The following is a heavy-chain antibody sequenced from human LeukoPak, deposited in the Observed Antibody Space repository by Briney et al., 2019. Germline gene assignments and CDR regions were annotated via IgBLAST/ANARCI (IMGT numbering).Heavy chain of an antibody. CDR3: ATEVESYSSGWDDAYDI. V-gene: IGHV1-69*06. Sequence: SVKVSCKASGGTFSSYAISWVRQAPGQGLEWMGGIIPIFGTANYAQKFQGRVTITADKSTSTAYMELSSLRSEDTAVYYCATEVESYSSGWDDAYDIWGQGTMVTVSS. D-gene: IGHD6-19*01. CDR2: IIPIFGTA. CDR1: GGTFSSYA. J-gene: IGHJ3*02.